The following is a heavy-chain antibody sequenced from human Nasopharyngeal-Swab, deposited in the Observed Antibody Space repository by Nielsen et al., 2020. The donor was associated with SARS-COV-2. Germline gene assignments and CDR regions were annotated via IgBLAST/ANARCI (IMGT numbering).Heavy chain of an antibody. CDR2: TYFSGST. J-gene: IGHJ6*02. Sequence: LRLSCTVSNGSINSYYWSWIRQPPGRGLEWFGYTYFSGSTSYNPSLKSRVTMSVDTSKNQFSLNLTSVTAADTAVYYCARVALGSYLRGRGMDVWGQGTTVTVSS. CDR1: NGSINSYY. CDR3: ARVALGSYLRGRGMDV. D-gene: IGHD3-16*02. V-gene: IGHV4-59*13.